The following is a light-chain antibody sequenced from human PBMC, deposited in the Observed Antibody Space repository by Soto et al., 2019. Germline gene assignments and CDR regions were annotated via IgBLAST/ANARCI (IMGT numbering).Light chain of an antibody. Sequence: LTQPASGSGSPGQSITISCTGTSSDVGGYNYVSWYQQHPGKAPKLMIYAVTDRPSGLSSRFSGSKSGNTASLTIAGLQAEDEADYYCSSYTSSSTLFGTGTKVTVL. V-gene: IGLV2-14*01. CDR1: SSDVGGYNY. J-gene: IGLJ1*01. CDR2: AVT. CDR3: SSYTSSSTL.